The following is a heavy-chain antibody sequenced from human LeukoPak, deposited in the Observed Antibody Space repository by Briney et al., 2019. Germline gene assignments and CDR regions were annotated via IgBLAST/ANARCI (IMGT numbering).Heavy chain of an antibody. J-gene: IGHJ4*02. V-gene: IGHV1-46*04. CDR2: INPSAGST. CDR3: ARDRRYNDYDYCFDY. Sequence: ASVKVSCRASGYTFTAYYMHWGRQAPGHGLEWIGIINPSAGSTNYAQKLQGRVAMTRDTSTSTVYMELSSLRSEDTAVYYCARDRRYNDYDYCFDYWGQGTLLTVSS. CDR1: GYTFTAYY. D-gene: IGHD5-12*01.